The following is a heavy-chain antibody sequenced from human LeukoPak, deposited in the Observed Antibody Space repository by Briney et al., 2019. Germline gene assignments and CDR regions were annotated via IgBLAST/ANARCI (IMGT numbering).Heavy chain of an antibody. CDR3: ARDRYPENWFNP. D-gene: IGHD2-2*01. CDR1: GGSITSSSHY. CDR2: IYHSGST. V-gene: IGHV4-39*07. J-gene: IGHJ5*02. Sequence: PSETLSLTCTVSGGSITSSSHYWGWIRQPPGKGLEWIGYIYHSGSTYYNPSLKSRVTISVDRSKNQFSLKLSSVTAADTAVYYCARDRYPENWFNPWGQGTLVTVSS.